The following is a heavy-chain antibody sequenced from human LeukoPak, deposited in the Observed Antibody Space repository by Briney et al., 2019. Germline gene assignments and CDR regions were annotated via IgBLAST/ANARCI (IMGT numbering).Heavy chain of an antibody. CDR1: GHSFTSYW. J-gene: IGHJ4*02. Sequence: GESLKISCKGSGHSFTSYWIGWVRQMPGKGLEWMGIIYPGDSDTRYSPSFQGQVTISADKSISTAYLQWSSLKASDTAMYYCARVRAMVRGVIREFDYWGQGTLVTVSS. CDR3: ARVRAMVRGVIREFDY. V-gene: IGHV5-51*01. CDR2: IYPGDSDT. D-gene: IGHD3-10*01.